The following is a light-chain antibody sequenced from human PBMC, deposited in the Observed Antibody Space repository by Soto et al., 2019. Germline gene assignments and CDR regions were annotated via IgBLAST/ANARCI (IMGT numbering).Light chain of an antibody. CDR3: KSYATPRIVLYV. V-gene: IGLV1-40*01. CDR2: ADS. J-gene: IGLJ1*01. Sequence: QSVLTQPPSVSGAPGQRVTISCTGSSSNIGAGKDVNWFRQLPGTAPKLLIYADSSRPSGVPDRFSGSKSGSSASLAITGLRVGDEAEFSCKSYATPRIVLYVFGTGTKLPVL. CDR1: SSNIGAGKD.